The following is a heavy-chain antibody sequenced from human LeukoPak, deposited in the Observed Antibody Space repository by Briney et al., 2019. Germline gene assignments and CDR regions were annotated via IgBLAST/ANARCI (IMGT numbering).Heavy chain of an antibody. V-gene: IGHV4-61*02. J-gene: IGHJ4*02. CDR3: ASLYSGSYSFDY. CDR1: GGSISSGTYY. Sequence: SETLSLTCTVSGGSISSGTYYWSWIRQPAGKGLEWIGRIYTSGTINYNPSLKSRVTISVDTSKNQFSLKLSSVTAADTAVYYCASLYSGSYSFDYWGQGTLVTVSS. D-gene: IGHD1-26*01. CDR2: IYTSGTI.